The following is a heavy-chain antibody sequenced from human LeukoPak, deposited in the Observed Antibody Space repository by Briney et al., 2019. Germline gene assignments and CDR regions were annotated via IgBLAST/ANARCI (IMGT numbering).Heavy chain of an antibody. CDR1: GGSISSGGYY. CDR3: ARAEGSGSYPEYYMDV. D-gene: IGHD1-26*01. J-gene: IGHJ6*03. Sequence: SETLSLTCTVSGGSISSGGYYWSWIRQHPGKGLEWIGYIYYSGSTYYNPSLKSRVTISVDTSKNQFSLKLSSVTAADTAVYYCARAEGSGSYPEYYMDVWGKGTTVTVSS. V-gene: IGHV4-31*03. CDR2: IYYSGST.